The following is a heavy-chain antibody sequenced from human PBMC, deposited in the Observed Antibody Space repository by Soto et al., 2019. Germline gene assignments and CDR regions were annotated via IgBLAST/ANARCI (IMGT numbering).Heavy chain of an antibody. J-gene: IGHJ6*04. V-gene: IGHV3-66*01. CDR2: IYSGGNI. D-gene: IGHD2-2*01. CDR3: STSPTRGV. Sequence: EVQLVESGGGLVQPGGSLRLSCAASGYAVGSNYMSWVRQAPGKGLEWVSVIYSGGNIYYADSVKNRFTVSRDNSKNTPHLQMRSLRADDTVVYYCSTSPTRGVWGKGTTVSVSS. CDR1: GYAVGSNY.